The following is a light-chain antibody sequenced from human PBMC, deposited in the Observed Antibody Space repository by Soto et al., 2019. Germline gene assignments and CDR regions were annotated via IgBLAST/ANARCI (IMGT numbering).Light chain of an antibody. CDR3: SSYAGTATLYV. Sequence: QSVLTQPPSASGSPGQSVTISCTGSSSDVGGYDYVSWYQQHPGKAPKLLIYEVSKRPSGVPDRFSGSKSGNTASLTVSGLQAEDEADYYCSSYAGTATLYVFGIGTKGTVL. CDR2: EVS. V-gene: IGLV2-8*01. J-gene: IGLJ1*01. CDR1: SSDVGGYDY.